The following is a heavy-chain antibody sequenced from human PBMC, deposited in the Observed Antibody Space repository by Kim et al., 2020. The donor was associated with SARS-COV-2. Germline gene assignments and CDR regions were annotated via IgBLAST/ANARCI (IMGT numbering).Heavy chain of an antibody. CDR2: VGGSGAWT. D-gene: IGHD6-13*01. CDR1: GFTFRNYA. J-gene: IGHJ1*01. V-gene: IGHV3-23*01. CDR3: SKEGPYSSSWAFQH. Sequence: GGSLRLSCAVSGFTFRNYAMSWVRQAPGKGLEWVSTVGGSGAWTYYADSVQGRFTISRDNSKNTLYLQMNSLRAEDTAVYYCSKEGPYSSSWAFQHWGQG.